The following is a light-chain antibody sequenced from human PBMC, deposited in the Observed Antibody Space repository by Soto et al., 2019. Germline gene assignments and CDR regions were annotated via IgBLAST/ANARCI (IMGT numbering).Light chain of an antibody. V-gene: IGKV3-20*01. CDR2: GAS. CDR3: QQYGSSPPLT. J-gene: IGKJ4*01. CDR1: QSVTSSY. Sequence: EIVLTQSPGTLSLSPGERATLSCRASQSVTSSYLSWYQQKPGQAPRLLIYGASNRATGIPDRFSGSGSGTDFTLTISRLEPEDFAVYYCQQYGSSPPLTFGGGTKV.